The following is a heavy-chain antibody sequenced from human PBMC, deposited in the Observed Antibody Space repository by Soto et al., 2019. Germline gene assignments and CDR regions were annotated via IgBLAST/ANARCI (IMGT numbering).Heavy chain of an antibody. D-gene: IGHD3-22*01. J-gene: IGHJ6*02. CDR2: ISGSGGST. CDR3: ARIYDSSGYEPYYYYGMDV. V-gene: IGHV3-23*01. CDR1: GFTFSSYA. Sequence: GGSLRLSCAASGFTFSSYAMSWVRQAPGKGLEWVSAISGSGGSTYYADSVKGRFTISRDNSKNTLYLQMNSLRAEDTAVYYCARIYDSSGYEPYYYYGMDVWGQGTTVTVSS.